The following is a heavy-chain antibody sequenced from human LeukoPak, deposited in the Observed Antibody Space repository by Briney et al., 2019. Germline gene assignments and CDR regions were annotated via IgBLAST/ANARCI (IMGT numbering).Heavy chain of an antibody. CDR3: ARDGIVGASYYYYGMDV. Sequence: GGSLRLSCAASGFTFSSYWMSWVRQAPGKGLEWVANIKQDGSEKYYVDSVKGRFTISRDNAKNSLYLQMNSLRAEDTAVYYCARDGIVGASYYYYGMDVWGQGTTGTVSS. D-gene: IGHD1-26*01. V-gene: IGHV3-7*01. CDR1: GFTFSSYW. J-gene: IGHJ6*02. CDR2: IKQDGSEK.